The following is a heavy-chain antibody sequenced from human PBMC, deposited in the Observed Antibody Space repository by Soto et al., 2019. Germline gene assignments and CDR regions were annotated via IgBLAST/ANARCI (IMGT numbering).Heavy chain of an antibody. V-gene: IGHV1-2*04. CDR3: ARENDFWSGYDY. CDR2: INPNSGGT. Sequence: GASVKVSCKDSVYTFTGYYMHWVRQAPGQGLEWMGWINPNSGGTNYAQKFQGWVTMTRDTSISTAYMELSRLRSDDTAVYYCARENDFWSGYDYWGQGTLVTVSS. J-gene: IGHJ4*02. D-gene: IGHD3-3*01. CDR1: VYTFTGYY.